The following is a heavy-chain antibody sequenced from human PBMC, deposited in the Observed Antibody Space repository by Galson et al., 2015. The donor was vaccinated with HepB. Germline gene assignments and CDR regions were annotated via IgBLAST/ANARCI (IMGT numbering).Heavy chain of an antibody. D-gene: IGHD1-26*01. CDR1: GFTFSSYT. Sequence: SLRLSCAASGFTFSSYTMNWVRQAPGKGLEWVSSISGSYTIYYADPVKGRFTISRDNAKNSLYLQMNSLRDEDTAVYYCARRSSGNSSDYWGRGTLVTVSS. CDR3: ARRSSGNSSDY. CDR2: ISGSYTI. J-gene: IGHJ4*02. V-gene: IGHV3-48*02.